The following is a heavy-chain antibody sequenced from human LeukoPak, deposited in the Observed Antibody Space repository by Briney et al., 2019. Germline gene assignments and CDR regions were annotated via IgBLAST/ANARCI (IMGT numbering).Heavy chain of an antibody. CDR1: GGSISSYF. J-gene: IGHJ4*02. Sequence: SETLSLTCTVSGGSISSYFWSWIRQPPGKGLEWIGYIYSSGSTNYNPSLKSRVTISVDTSKNQFSLKLSSVTAADTAVYYCARDDRGSSWYEGPFDYWGQGTLVTVSS. CDR2: IYSSGST. CDR3: ARDDRGSSWYEGPFDY. D-gene: IGHD6-13*01. V-gene: IGHV4-59*01.